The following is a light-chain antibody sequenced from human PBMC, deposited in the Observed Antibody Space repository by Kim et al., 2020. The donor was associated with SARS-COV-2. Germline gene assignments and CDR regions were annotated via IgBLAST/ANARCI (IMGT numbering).Light chain of an antibody. CDR2: GAY. Sequence: VSPGERATLSGRASQSGTSNLAWYQQKPGQAPRLLIYGAYTRANGIPVRFSGSGSGTEFTLTNSRLQSEDFAVYYCQQYNSWPYTFGQGTKLEIK. CDR1: QSGTSN. V-gene: IGKV3-15*01. J-gene: IGKJ2*01. CDR3: QQYNSWPYT.